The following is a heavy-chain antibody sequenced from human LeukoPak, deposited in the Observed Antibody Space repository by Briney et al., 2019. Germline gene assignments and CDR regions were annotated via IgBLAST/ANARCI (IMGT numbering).Heavy chain of an antibody. CDR1: GYTFTSYG. CDR3: ARLSYDSRIYNYYYYYMDV. CDR2: ISAYNGNT. Sequence: ASVTVSCKASGYTFTSYGISWVRQAPGQGLEWMGWISAYNGNTNYAQKLQGRVTMTTDTSTSTAYMELRSLRSDDTAVYYCARLSYDSRIYNYYYYYMDVWGKGTTVTISS. J-gene: IGHJ6*03. D-gene: IGHD3-22*01. V-gene: IGHV1-18*01.